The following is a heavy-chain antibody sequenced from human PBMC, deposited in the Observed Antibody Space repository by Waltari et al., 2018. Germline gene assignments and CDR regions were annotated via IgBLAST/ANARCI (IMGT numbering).Heavy chain of an antibody. CDR2: IYGGGST. Sequence: EVQLVASGGGLIQPGGSLRLSCAASGFTVSSNYIPWVRQAPGKGLDWVSVIYGGGSTYYADSVKGRFTISRDNSKNTLYLQMNSLRAEDTAVYYCARGVSLELQGYFDYWGQGTLVTVSS. CDR1: GFTVSSNY. V-gene: IGHV3-53*01. J-gene: IGHJ4*02. D-gene: IGHD1-26*01. CDR3: ARGVSLELQGYFDY.